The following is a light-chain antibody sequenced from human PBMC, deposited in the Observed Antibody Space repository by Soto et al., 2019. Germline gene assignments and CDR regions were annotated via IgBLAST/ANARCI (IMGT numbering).Light chain of an antibody. CDR1: QSVSSY. CDR2: DAS. J-gene: IGKJ1*01. Sequence: EIVLTQSPATLSLSPGERATLSCRASQSVSSYLAWYQQKPGQAPRLLIYDASNRATGIPARFSGSGSGTDFTLTISSLEPEDSAVYYCQQNLGVHTFGQGTKVDI. CDR3: QQNLGVHT. V-gene: IGKV3-11*01.